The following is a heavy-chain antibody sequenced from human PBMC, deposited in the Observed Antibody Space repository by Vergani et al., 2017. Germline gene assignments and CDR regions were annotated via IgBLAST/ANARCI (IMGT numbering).Heavy chain of an antibody. Sequence: EVQLLESGGGLVQPGGSLRLSCAASGFTFSSYAMSWVRQAPGKGLEWVSAISGSGGSTYYADSVKGRFPISRDNSKNTLYLQMNSLRAEDTAVYYCAKDQSSGYQYWYFDLWGRGTLVTVSS. CDR3: AKDQSSGYQYWYFDL. J-gene: IGHJ2*01. D-gene: IGHD3-22*01. V-gene: IGHV3-23*01. CDR2: ISGSGGST. CDR1: GFTFSSYA.